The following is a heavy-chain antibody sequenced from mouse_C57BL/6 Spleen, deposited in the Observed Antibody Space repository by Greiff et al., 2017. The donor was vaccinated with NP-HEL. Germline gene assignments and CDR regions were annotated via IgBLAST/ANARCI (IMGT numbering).Heavy chain of an antibody. V-gene: IGHV14-2*01. Sequence: EVQVVESGAELVKPGASVKLSCTASGFNIKDYYMHWVKQRTEQGLEWIGRIDPEDGETKYAPKFQGKATITADTSSNTAYLQLSSLTSEDTAVYYCATLATTVDAMDYWGQGTSVTVSS. CDR3: ATLATTVDAMDY. D-gene: IGHD1-1*01. CDR2: IDPEDGET. J-gene: IGHJ4*01. CDR1: GFNIKDYY.